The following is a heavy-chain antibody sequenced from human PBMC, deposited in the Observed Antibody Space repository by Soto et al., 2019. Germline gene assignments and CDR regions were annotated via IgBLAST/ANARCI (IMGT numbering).Heavy chain of an antibody. D-gene: IGHD2-2*03. CDR2: IYSSENT. V-gene: IGHV4-39*02. CDR1: GGSVSTNSYS. J-gene: IGHJ6*02. Sequence: QLQLQESGPGLVKPSETLSLTCTVSGGSVSTNSYSWGWIRQSPGKGLEWIGTIYSSENTYYNPSPWGRDTVSVDTSMNDSSLGLSSVTAADTDVYYCARLNGYCVSTNCHGYYGMDVWGQGTTVTVSS. CDR3: ARLNGYCVSTNCHGYYGMDV.